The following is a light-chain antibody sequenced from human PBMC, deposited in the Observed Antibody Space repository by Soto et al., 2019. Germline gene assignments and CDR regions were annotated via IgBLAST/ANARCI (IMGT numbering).Light chain of an antibody. CDR1: QSISSW. CDR3: QQYNSYRFT. Sequence: DIQMTQSPSTLSASVGDRVTITCRASQSISSWLAWYQQKPGKAPKLLIYKASSLESGVPSRFSGSGSGTEFTLTISSLQPDVFATYYCQQYNSYRFTFGPGTKVDIK. V-gene: IGKV1-5*03. CDR2: KAS. J-gene: IGKJ3*01.